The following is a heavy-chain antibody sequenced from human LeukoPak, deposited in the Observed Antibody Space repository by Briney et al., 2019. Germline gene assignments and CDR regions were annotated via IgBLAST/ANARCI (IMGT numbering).Heavy chain of an antibody. CDR1: GYTFTDYY. J-gene: IGHJ3*02. CDR3: ARQRGGQYEDGFDM. D-gene: IGHD2-8*01. V-gene: IGHV1-2*02. CDR2: LNPSSGAT. Sequence: ASVKVSCKASGYTFTDYYIHWVRQAPGQGLEWMAWLNPSSGATNYAQKFQGRVIMTRDTSTSTIYMEMSSLRSEDTAVYYCARQRGGQYEDGFDMWGQGTMVTVSS.